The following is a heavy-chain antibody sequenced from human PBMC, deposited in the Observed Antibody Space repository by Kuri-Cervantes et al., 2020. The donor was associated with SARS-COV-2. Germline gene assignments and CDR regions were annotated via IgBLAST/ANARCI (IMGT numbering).Heavy chain of an antibody. D-gene: IGHD3-3*01. CDR1: GGTFSSYA. J-gene: IGHJ6*02. V-gene: IGHV1-69*04. Sequence: SVKVSCKASGGTFSSYAISWVRQAPGQGLEWIGRIIPILGIANYAQKFQGRVTITADKSTSTAYMELSSLRSEDTAVYYCARDGGTYYDFWSGYHGRGMDVWGQGTTVTVSS. CDR2: IIPILGIA. CDR3: ARDGGTYYDFWSGYHGRGMDV.